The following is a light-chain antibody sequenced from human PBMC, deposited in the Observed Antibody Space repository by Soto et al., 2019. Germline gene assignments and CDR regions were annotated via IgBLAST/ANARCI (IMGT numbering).Light chain of an antibody. V-gene: IGKV1-39*01. CDR2: TAS. J-gene: IGKJ2*03. CDR3: QQTYSTLNS. CDR1: QNIRTY. Sequence: DIQVTQSPSSLPAAVGDRVTITCRASQNIRTYLNWYQQRPGKPPKLLIHTASTLQSGVPSRFSGSGSGTDFTLTISSLQPEDFATYYCQQTYSTLNSFGQGTKLEIK.